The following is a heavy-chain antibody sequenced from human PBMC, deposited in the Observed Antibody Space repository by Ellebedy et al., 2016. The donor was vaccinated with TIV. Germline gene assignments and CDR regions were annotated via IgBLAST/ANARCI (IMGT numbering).Heavy chain of an antibody. CDR3: ATGAKFGSGTDRPIDN. D-gene: IGHD3-10*01. CDR1: GFTFSSYG. Sequence: GESLKISCAASGFTFSSYGMHWVRQAPGKGLEWVSVIWYDGTNKYYADSVKGRFTISRDNSKNTLYLQMNSLRGEDTAVYYCATGAKFGSGTDRPIDNWGQGDLVTVSS. J-gene: IGHJ4*02. V-gene: IGHV3-30*02. CDR2: IWYDGTNK.